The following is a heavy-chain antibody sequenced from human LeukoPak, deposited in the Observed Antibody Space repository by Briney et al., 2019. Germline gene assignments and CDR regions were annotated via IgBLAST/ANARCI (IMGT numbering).Heavy chain of an antibody. V-gene: IGHV3-30*02. CDR3: ARETRRGTNFDY. J-gene: IGHJ4*02. Sequence: GGSLRLSCAASGFTFSSYGMHWVRQAPGKGLEWVAFIRYDGSNKYYADSVKGRFTISRDNSKNTLYLQMNSLRAEDTAVYYCARETRRGTNFDYWGQGTQVTVSS. CDR1: GFTFSSYG. CDR2: IRYDGSNK.